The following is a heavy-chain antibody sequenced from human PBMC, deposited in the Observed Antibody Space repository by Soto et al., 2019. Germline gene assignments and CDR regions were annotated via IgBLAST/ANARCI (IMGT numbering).Heavy chain of an antibody. CDR3: ARAVYCGDDCYSYGMDV. Sequence: QVQLVQSGAEVKKPGSSVKVSCKASGDTLSHYAISWVRQVPGQGLEWVGWINPHSGSTNFAQKFLGRVSMTRDTSISTAYMELFSLTSDDTAIYYCARAVYCGDDCYSYGMDVWGQGTTVTVSS. CDR2: INPHSGST. V-gene: IGHV1-2*02. D-gene: IGHD2-21*02. J-gene: IGHJ6*02. CDR1: GDTLSHYA.